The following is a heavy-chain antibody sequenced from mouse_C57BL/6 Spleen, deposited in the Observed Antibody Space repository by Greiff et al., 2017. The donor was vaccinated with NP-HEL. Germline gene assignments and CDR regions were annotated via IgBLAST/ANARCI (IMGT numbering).Heavy chain of an antibody. CDR2: IYPGSGST. CDR1: GYTFTSYW. D-gene: IGHD1-3*01. CDR3: GRREESGRSWLDY. Sequence: QVQLQQPGAELVKPGASVKMSCKASGYTFTSYWITWVKQRPGQGLEWIGDIYPGSGSTNYNEKFKSKATLTVDTSSSTAYMQLSSLTSEDSAVYYYGRREESGRSWLDYWGQGTLVTVSA. V-gene: IGHV1-55*01. J-gene: IGHJ3*01.